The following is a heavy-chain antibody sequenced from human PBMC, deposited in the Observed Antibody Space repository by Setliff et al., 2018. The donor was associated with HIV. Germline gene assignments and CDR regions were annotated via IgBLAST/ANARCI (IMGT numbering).Heavy chain of an antibody. CDR2: IYSGGST. CDR1: GFTVSSNY. V-gene: IGHV3-53*01. J-gene: IGHJ3*02. CDR3: ARAMVPDSSGYYRPPAFDI. D-gene: IGHD3-22*01. Sequence: GGSLTISCAASGFTVSSNYISWVRQAPGKGLEWVSVIYSGGSTYYSDPVKGLFTISRDNSKNKLYLQMNSLRAEDTAVYDCARAMVPDSSGYYRPPAFDIWGQGTMVTVSS.